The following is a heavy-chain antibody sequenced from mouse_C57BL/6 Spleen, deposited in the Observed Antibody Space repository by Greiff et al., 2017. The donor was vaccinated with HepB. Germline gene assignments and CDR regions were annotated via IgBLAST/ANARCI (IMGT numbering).Heavy chain of an antibody. CDR1: GYTFTSYW. CDR3: TRDDYYGSSSGFAY. J-gene: IGHJ3*01. Sequence: VQLQQSGTVLARPGASVKMSCKTSGYTFTSYWMHWVKQRPGQGLEWIGAIYPGNSDTSYNQKFKGKAKLTAVTSASTAYMELSSLTNEDSAVYYCTRDDYYGSSSGFAYWGQGTLVTVSA. D-gene: IGHD1-1*01. V-gene: IGHV1-5*01. CDR2: IYPGNSDT.